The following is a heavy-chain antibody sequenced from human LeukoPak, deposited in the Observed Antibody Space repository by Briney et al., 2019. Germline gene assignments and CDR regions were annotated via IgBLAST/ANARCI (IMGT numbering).Heavy chain of an antibody. Sequence: GASVKVSCKASGYTFTSYYMHWARQAPGQGLEWMGIINPSGGSTSYAQKFQGRVTMTRDTSTSTVYMELSSLRSEDTAVYYCARGPTVTTSPYNWFDPWGQGTLVTVSS. V-gene: IGHV1-46*01. J-gene: IGHJ5*02. CDR3: ARGPTVTTSPYNWFDP. CDR1: GYTFTSYY. D-gene: IGHD4-17*01. CDR2: INPSGGST.